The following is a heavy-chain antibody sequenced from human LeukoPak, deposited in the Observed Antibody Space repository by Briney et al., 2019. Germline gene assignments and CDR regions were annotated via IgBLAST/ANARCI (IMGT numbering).Heavy chain of an antibody. CDR3: ARLTHDYGGNLVVGAFDL. Sequence: ASETLSLTCTVSGGSISSGDYYWSWIRQPPGKGLEWIGYIYYSGSTYYNPSLKSRVTISVDTSKNQFSLKLSSVTAADTAVYYCARLTHDYGGNLVVGAFDLWGQGTMVTVSS. CDR2: IYYSGST. D-gene: IGHD4-23*01. J-gene: IGHJ3*01. CDR1: GGSISSGDYY. V-gene: IGHV4-30-4*08.